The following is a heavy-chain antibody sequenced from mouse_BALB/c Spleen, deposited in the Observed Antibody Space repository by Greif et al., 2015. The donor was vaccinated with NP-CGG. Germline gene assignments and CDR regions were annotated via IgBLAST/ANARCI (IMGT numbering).Heavy chain of an antibody. J-gene: IGHJ3*01. D-gene: IGHD2-12*01. CDR2: IDPANGNT. CDR3: ARNDGFAY. CDR1: GFNINDTY. Sequence: EVQLQQSGAELVKPGASVKLSCTASGFNINDTYMHWVKQRPEQGLEWIGRIDPANGNTKYDPKFQGKATITAETSSNTAYLQLSSLTSEDTAVYYCARNDGFAYWGQGTLVTVSA. V-gene: IGHV14-3*02.